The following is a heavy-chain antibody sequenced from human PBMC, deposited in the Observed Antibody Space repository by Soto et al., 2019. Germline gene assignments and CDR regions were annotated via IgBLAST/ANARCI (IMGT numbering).Heavy chain of an antibody. CDR2: ISGGSTYI. J-gene: IGHJ4*02. CDR3: ARWDFDC. V-gene: IGHV3-21*02. Sequence: EVQLVESGGGLVKPGGSLRLSCAASGFIFGSFSLNWVRQAPGKGLEWVSSISGGSTYIYYADSVKGRFTISRDNAKKSLYLQMNSLRAEDKAVYYCARWDFDCWGQGTLVTVSS. D-gene: IGHD1-26*01. CDR1: GFIFGSFS.